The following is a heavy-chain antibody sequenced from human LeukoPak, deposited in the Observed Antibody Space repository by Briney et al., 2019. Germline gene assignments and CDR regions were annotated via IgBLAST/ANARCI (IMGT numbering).Heavy chain of an antibody. J-gene: IGHJ6*03. CDR1: GFTFSSYA. CDR2: ISFDGSNK. D-gene: IGHD2-21*01. CDR3: ARGGEVEIPGKAYYYYYMDV. Sequence: PGRSLRLSCAASGFTFSSYAMHWVRQAPGKGLEWVAVISFDGSNKYYADSVKGRFTISRDNSKNTLYLQMNSLRAEDTAVYYCARGGEVEIPGKAYYYYYMDVWGKGTTVTVSS. V-gene: IGHV3-30-3*01.